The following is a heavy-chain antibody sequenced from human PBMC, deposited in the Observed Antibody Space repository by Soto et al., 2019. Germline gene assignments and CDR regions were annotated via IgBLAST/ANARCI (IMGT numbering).Heavy chain of an antibody. V-gene: IGHV4-34*01. Sequence: SETLSLTCAVYGGSFSGYYWSWIRQPPGKGLEWIGEINHSGSTNYNPSLKSRVTISVDTSKNQFSLKLSSVTAADTAVYYCARGGTDYGYYEPYYYYGMDVWGQGXTVTVYS. CDR2: INHSGST. CDR3: ARGGTDYGYYEPYYYYGMDV. J-gene: IGHJ6*02. D-gene: IGHD4-17*01. CDR1: GGSFSGYY.